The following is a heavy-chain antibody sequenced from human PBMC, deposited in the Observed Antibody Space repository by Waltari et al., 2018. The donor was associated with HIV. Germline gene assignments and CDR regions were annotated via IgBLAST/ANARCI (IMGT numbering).Heavy chain of an antibody. Sequence: QEQLVEAGGGVVPPGKSLRVSCAASGFTFSSYGMHWVRQAPGKGLERCGAIWFDGSNRYAEGSVKGRFTISRDNSKNTVFLQMNRLRDGDTAEYYCASVGLGLGGKQNYGRDVWGPGTTVTVSS. CDR2: IWFDGSNR. V-gene: IGHV3-33*01. CDR1: GFTFSSYG. D-gene: IGHD2-15*01. CDR3: ASVGLGLGGKQNYGRDV. J-gene: IGHJ6*02.